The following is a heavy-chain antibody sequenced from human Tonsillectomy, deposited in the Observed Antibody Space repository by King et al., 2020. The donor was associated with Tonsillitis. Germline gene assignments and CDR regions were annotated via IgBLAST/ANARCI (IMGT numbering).Heavy chain of an antibody. Sequence: VQLVESGAEVKKPGASVKVSCKASGYTFTNYYIHWVRQAPGQGLEWMGVINPSGGSTSYAQKFQGRVTMTRDTSTSTVYMELSSLRSEDTAVYYCARGDITMIVVENWYFDLWGRGTLVTVSS. CDR3: ARGDITMIVVENWYFDL. J-gene: IGHJ2*01. CDR1: GYTFTNYY. CDR2: INPSGGST. D-gene: IGHD3-22*01. V-gene: IGHV1-46*01.